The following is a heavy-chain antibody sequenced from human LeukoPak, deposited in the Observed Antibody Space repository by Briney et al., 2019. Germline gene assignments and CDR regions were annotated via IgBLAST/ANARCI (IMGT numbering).Heavy chain of an antibody. CDR3: ARDRSAVVAATHYDY. D-gene: IGHD2-15*01. CDR2: IYYSGST. CDR1: GGPISSGDYY. J-gene: IGHJ4*02. Sequence: SETLSLTCTVSGGPISSGDYYWSWIRQPPGKGLEWIGYIYYSGSTYYNPSLKSRVTISVDTSKNQFSLKLSSVTAADTAVYYCARDRSAVVAATHYDYWGQGTLVTVSS. V-gene: IGHV4-30-4*01.